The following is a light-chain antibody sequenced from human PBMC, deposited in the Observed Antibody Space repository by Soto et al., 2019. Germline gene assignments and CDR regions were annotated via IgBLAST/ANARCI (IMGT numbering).Light chain of an antibody. CDR1: QSVSRSY. CDR2: GAS. Sequence: VMTQAPSTLSVSPGERATLSCRASQSVSRSYLAWYQQKPGQAPRLLIHGASRRATGVPERFSGSGSGTDFTLTISRLAPEDFEVYYCHQYGRSAETFGQGTKVDIK. V-gene: IGKV3-20*01. CDR3: HQYGRSAET. J-gene: IGKJ1*01.